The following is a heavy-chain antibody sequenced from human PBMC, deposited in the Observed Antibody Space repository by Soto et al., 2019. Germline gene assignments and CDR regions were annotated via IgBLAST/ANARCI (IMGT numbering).Heavy chain of an antibody. Sequence: QGQLVQSETEVKEPGASVRVSCEASGYTFSSYGITWVRQAPGQGLEWMGWISAHSGNTNYAQEVQGRVTMIIDTSTTTAYMELRSLRSDDTAVYYCARANVDIAGSTYFYYYYGMDVWGQGTTVTVSS. V-gene: IGHV1-18*04. CDR1: GYTFSSYG. CDR2: ISAHSGNT. J-gene: IGHJ6*02. CDR3: ARANVDIAGSTYFYYYYGMDV. D-gene: IGHD5-12*01.